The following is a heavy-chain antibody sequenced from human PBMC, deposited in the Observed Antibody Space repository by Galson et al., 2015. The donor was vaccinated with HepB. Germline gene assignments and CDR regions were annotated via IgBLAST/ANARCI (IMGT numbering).Heavy chain of an antibody. J-gene: IGHJ3*02. CDR1: GLTFSSYA. Sequence: SLRLSCADSGLTFSSYAMSWVRQAPGKGLEWVSAISDGGGSTYYADSVKGRFTISRDNSKNTLYLQMNSLRAEDTAVYYCAKGIFGVAPYDAFDIWGHGTMVTASS. V-gene: IGHV3-23*01. D-gene: IGHD3-3*01. CDR2: ISDGGGST. CDR3: AKGIFGVAPYDAFDI.